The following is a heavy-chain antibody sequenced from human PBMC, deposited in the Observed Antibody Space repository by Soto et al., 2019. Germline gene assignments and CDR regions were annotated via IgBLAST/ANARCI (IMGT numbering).Heavy chain of an antibody. Sequence: SETLSLTCAVSGGSISSGGYSWSWIRQPPGKGLEWIGYIYHSGSTYYNPSLKSRVTISVDRSKNQFSLKLSSVTAADTAVYYCASSTTGDYYFDYWGQGTLVTVSS. J-gene: IGHJ4*02. D-gene: IGHD4-17*01. CDR2: IYHSGST. V-gene: IGHV4-30-2*01. CDR1: GGSISSGGYS. CDR3: ASSTTGDYYFDY.